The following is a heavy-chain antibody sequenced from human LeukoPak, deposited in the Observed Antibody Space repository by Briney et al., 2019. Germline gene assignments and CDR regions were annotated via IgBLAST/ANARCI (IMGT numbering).Heavy chain of an antibody. J-gene: IGHJ5*02. V-gene: IGHV1-8*01. Sequence: ASVKVSCKASGYTFTSYDINWVRQATGQGLEWMGSMNPNSGNTGYAQKFQGRVTMTRNTSISTAYMELSSLRSEDTAVYYCARVPFSIFGVVNPHPHWFDPWGPGTLVTVSS. CDR1: GYTFTSYD. CDR2: MNPNSGNT. CDR3: ARVPFSIFGVVNPHPHWFDP. D-gene: IGHD3-3*01.